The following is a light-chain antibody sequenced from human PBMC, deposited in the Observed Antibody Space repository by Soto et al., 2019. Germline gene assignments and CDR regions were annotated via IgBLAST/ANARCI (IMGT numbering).Light chain of an antibody. CDR3: QQCYMGWT. CDR2: DAS. CDR1: QSIGRC. J-gene: IGKJ1*01. V-gene: IGKV1-5*01. Sequence: DIQMTQSPSTLSASVGDRVTITCRASQSIGRCLAWYQHQPGKAPKLLIYDASTLESGVPSRFSGTGSGTEFTFSITSLQPEDFGTYYCQQCYMGWTFGQGTKVDIK.